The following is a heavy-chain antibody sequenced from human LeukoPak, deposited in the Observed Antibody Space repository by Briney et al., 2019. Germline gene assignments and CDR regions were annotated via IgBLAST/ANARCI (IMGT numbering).Heavy chain of an antibody. CDR3: ARAGNESTGHYDSLHF. CDR1: GYTFDENH. CDR2: INPKSGAT. Sequence: ASVKVSCKASGYTFDENHIHGVRQAPGQGPAWMGWINPKSGATDSAQQLQGRLTMTRDTSIGTASMDLSGLRLDDTGIYCCARAGNESTGHYDSLHFWGQGTMVTVSS. V-gene: IGHV1-2*02. D-gene: IGHD2-8*02. J-gene: IGHJ3*01.